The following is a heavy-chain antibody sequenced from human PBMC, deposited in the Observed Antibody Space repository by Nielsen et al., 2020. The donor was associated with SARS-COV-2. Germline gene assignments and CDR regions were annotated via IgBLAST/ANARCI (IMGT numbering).Heavy chain of an antibody. D-gene: IGHD3-22*01. J-gene: IGHJ5*02. CDR1: GGSVSSGSYY. V-gene: IGHV4-61*01. CDR2: IYYSGST. CDR3: AREKKPAYYYDSSGWGWFDP. Sequence: SETLSLTCTVSGGSVSSGSYYWSWLRQPPGKGLEWIGYIYYSGSTNYNPSLKSRVTISVDTSKNQFSLKLSSVTAADTAVYYCAREKKPAYYYDSSGWGWFDPWGQGTLVTVSS.